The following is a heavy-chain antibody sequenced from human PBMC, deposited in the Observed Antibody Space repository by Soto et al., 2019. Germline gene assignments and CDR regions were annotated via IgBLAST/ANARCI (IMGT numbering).Heavy chain of an antibody. CDR2: MNPNSGNT. V-gene: IGHV1-8*01. CDR1: GYTFTSYD. J-gene: IGHJ2*01. Sequence: QVQLVQSGAEVKKPGASVKVSCKASGYTFTSYDINWVRQATGQGLEWMGWMNPNSGNTGYAQKFQGRVTMTRNTSISTAYMELSSLRSEDTAVYYCARANPDYGDYKGDWYFDLWGRGTLVTVSS. D-gene: IGHD4-17*01. CDR3: ARANPDYGDYKGDWYFDL.